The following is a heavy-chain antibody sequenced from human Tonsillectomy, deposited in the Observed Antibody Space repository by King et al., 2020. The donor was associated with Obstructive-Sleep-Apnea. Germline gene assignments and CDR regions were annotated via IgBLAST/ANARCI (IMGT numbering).Heavy chain of an antibody. CDR1: GFTFSSYA. CDR3: AKNGGGSGYDNEYFQH. V-gene: IGHV3-23*04. CDR2: ISGSGGST. D-gene: IGHD5-12*01. J-gene: IGHJ1*01. Sequence: EVQLVESGGGLVQPGGSLRLSCAASGFTFSSYAMSWVRQAPGKGLEWVSAISGSGGSTDYADSVKGRFTISRDNSKKTLYLQMNSLRAEDTAVYYCAKNGGGSGYDNEYFQHWGQGTLVTVSS.